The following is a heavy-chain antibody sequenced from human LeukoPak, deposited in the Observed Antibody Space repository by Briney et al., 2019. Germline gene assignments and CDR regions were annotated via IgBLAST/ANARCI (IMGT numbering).Heavy chain of an antibody. J-gene: IGHJ6*03. Sequence: SVKVSCKASGGTFSSYAISWVRQAPGQGLEWMGGIIPIFGTANYAQKFQGRVTITADESTSTAYMELSSLRSEDTAVYYCARHSTICGVVQYYYYYYMDVWGKGTTVTVSS. V-gene: IGHV1-69*13. CDR2: IIPIFGTA. CDR1: GGTFSSYA. D-gene: IGHD3-3*01. CDR3: ARHSTICGVVQYYYYYYMDV.